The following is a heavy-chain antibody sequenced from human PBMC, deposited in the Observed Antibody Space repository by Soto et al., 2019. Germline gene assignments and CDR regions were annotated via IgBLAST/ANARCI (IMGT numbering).Heavy chain of an antibody. D-gene: IGHD3-9*01. CDR2: IKQEGGEK. J-gene: IGHJ4*02. CDR3: ARVLTGSFDY. CDR1: GFTFSSYW. Sequence: EVQLVESGGGLVQPGGSLRLSCAASGFTFSSYWMSWVRQAPGKGLEWVANIKQEGGEKYYVDSVKGRFTIARDNAKNSLYLQMNSLRAEDTAVYYCARVLTGSFDYWGQRPLVTVSA. V-gene: IGHV3-7*01.